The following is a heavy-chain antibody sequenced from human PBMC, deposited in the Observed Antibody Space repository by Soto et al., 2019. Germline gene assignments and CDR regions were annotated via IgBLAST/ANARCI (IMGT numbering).Heavy chain of an antibody. CDR2: ISGGGPPT. J-gene: IGHJ4*02. CDR3: AIRTYSTGWYYLDL. D-gene: IGHD6-25*01. V-gene: IGHV3-23*01. CDR1: GFTFSSYG. Sequence: EVQMLESGGGLVQPGGSLRLSCTGSGFTFSSYGMSWVRQAPGKGLEWVSGISGGGPPTYYADSARGRFTISRDNSKNTLYLQMNSLRAEDTAVYYCAIRTYSTGWYYLDLWGRGTLVTVSA.